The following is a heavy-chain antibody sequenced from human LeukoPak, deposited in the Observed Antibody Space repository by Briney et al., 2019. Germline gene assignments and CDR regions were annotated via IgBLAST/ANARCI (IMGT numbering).Heavy chain of an antibody. D-gene: IGHD3-10*01. J-gene: IGHJ6*04. CDR2: IDTNTGNP. CDR1: GYTFTNHS. V-gene: IGHV7-4-1*02. Sequence: RASVTVSCKASGYTFTNHSINWVRQAPGQGVEYMGWIDTNTGNPTYAQAFTGRIVFSLDTSVSTAYLDIRSLKAEDTAVYFCARRSMVQHLDVWGKGTTVIVSS. CDR3: ARRSMVQHLDV.